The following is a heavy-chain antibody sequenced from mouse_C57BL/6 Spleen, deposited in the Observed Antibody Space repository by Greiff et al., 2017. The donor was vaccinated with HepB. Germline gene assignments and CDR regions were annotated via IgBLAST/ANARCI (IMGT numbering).Heavy chain of an antibody. J-gene: IGHJ3*01. D-gene: IGHD2-3*01. Sequence: VQLVESGAELVRPGTSVKVSCKASGYAFTNYLIEWVKQRPGQGLEWIGVINPGSGGTNYNEKFKGKATLTADKSSSTAYMQLSSLTSEDSAVYFCARGVYDGYLFAYWGQGTLVTVSA. CDR2: INPGSGGT. CDR1: GYAFTNYL. V-gene: IGHV1-54*01. CDR3: ARGVYDGYLFAY.